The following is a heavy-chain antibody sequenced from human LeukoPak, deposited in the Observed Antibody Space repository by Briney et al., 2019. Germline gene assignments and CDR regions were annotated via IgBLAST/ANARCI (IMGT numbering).Heavy chain of an antibody. CDR1: GFTFDDYA. J-gene: IGHJ3*02. Sequence: GGSPRLSCAASGFTFDDYAMHWVRQAPGKGLEWVSGISWNSGSIGYADSVKGRFTISRDNAKNSLYLQMNSLRAEDTALYYCAKDPLAGGMVAFDIWGQGTMVTVSS. D-gene: IGHD3-16*01. CDR3: AKDPLAGGMVAFDI. V-gene: IGHV3-9*01. CDR2: ISWNSGSI.